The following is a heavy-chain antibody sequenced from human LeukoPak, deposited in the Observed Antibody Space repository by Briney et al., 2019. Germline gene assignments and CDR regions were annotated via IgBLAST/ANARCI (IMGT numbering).Heavy chain of an antibody. CDR2: IYSGGST. D-gene: IGHD3-10*01. CDR3: AKVAKYYYGSETYYFFEH. Sequence: GGSLRLSCAASGFTVSSNYMSWVRQAPGKGLEWVSVIYSGGSTYYADSVKGRFTISRDNAKNSLYLQMNSLRVEDTAVYYCAKVAKYYYGSETYYFFEHWGQGTPVTASS. CDR1: GFTVSSNY. J-gene: IGHJ4*02. V-gene: IGHV3-53*01.